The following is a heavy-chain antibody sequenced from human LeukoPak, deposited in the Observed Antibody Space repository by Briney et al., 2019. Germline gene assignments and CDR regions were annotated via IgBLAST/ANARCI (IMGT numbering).Heavy chain of an antibody. CDR1: GGSISSYY. D-gene: IGHD3-10*01. J-gene: IGHJ4*02. CDR2: IYTSGST. CDR3: ARAGAVVRITMVRGPYYFDY. Sequence: SETLSLTCTVSGGSISSYYWSWIRQPLGKGLEGIGYIYTSGSTNYNPSLKSRVTISVDTSKNQFSLKLSSVTAADTAVYYCARAGAVVRITMVRGPYYFDYWGQGTLVTVSS. V-gene: IGHV4-4*09.